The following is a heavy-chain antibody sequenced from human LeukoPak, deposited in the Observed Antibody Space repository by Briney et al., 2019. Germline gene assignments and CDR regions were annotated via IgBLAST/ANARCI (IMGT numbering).Heavy chain of an antibody. CDR3: AKAQNDSGSYAFDY. CDR1: GFTFSSYG. CDR2: ISYDGSNK. J-gene: IGHJ4*02. Sequence: GGSLRLSCAASGFTFSSYGMHWVRQAPGKGLEWVAVISYDGSNKYYADSVKGRFTISRDNSKNTLYLQMNSLRAEDTAVYYCAKAQNDSGSYAFDYWGQGTLVTVSS. D-gene: IGHD3-10*01. V-gene: IGHV3-30*18.